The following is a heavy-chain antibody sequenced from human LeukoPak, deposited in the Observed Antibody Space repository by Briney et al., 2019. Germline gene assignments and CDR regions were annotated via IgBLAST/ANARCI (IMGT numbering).Heavy chain of an antibody. J-gene: IGHJ4*02. Sequence: ASVKVSCKASGGTFSSYAISWVRQATGQGLEWMGGIIPIFGTANYAQKFQGRVTITADESTSTAYMELSSLRSEDTAVYYCAREDYDSSGYYYYWGQGTLVTVSS. CDR3: AREDYDSSGYYYY. D-gene: IGHD3-22*01. V-gene: IGHV1-69*13. CDR2: IIPIFGTA. CDR1: GGTFSSYA.